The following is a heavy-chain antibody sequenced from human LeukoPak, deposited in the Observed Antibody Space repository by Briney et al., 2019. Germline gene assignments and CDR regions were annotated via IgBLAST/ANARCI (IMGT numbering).Heavy chain of an antibody. J-gene: IGHJ5*02. CDR1: GYTFTSYE. D-gene: IGHD1-14*01. CDR3: ARGSYRFDV. Sequence: ASVKVFCKASGYTFTSYEINWVRQATGQGLEWVGWMNLNFGTTGYAQRFQGRVTLTSNTSIGTAYMELSSLKSDDTAVYYCARGSYRFDVWGQGTLVAVSS. V-gene: IGHV1-8*01. CDR2: MNLNFGTT.